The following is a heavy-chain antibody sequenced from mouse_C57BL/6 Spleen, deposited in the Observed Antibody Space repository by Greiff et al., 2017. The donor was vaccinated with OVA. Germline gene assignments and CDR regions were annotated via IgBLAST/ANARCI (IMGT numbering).Heavy chain of an antibody. CDR3: ASLAGTWGMDY. CDR2: ISTYYGDA. J-gene: IGHJ4*01. CDR1: GYTFTDYA. Sequence: VQRVESGPELVRPGVSVKISCKGSGYTFTDYAMHWVKQSHAKSLEWIGVISTYYGDASYNQKFKDKATMTVDKSSSTAYMELARLTSEDSAVYYCASLAGTWGMDYWGQGTSVTVSS. V-gene: IGHV1-67*01. D-gene: IGHD4-1*01.